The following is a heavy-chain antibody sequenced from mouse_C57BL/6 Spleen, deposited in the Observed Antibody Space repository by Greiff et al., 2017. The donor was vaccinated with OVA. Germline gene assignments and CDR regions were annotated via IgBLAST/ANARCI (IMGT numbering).Heavy chain of an antibody. CDR2: ISYDGSN. Sequence: EVQLQQSGPGLVKPSQSLSLTCSVTGYSITSGYYWNWIRQFPGNKLEWMGYISYDGSNNYNPSLKNRISITRDTSKNQFFLKLNSVTTEDTATYYCARDSQLLYYAMDYWGQGTSVTVSS. V-gene: IGHV3-6*01. D-gene: IGHD4-1*02. CDR1: GYSITSGYY. CDR3: ARDSQLLYYAMDY. J-gene: IGHJ4*01.